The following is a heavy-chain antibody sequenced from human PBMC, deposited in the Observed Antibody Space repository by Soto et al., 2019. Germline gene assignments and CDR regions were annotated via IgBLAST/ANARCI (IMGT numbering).Heavy chain of an antibody. D-gene: IGHD4-17*01. Sequence: WLRQATGQGLEWMGWMNPKSGNTGYAQKFQGRVTMTRNTSISTAYMELSSVRSEDTAVYYCASSTVTTSIFWGQGTMVTVSS. CDR3: ASSTVTTSIF. J-gene: IGHJ4*02. V-gene: IGHV1-8*01. CDR2: MNPKSGNT.